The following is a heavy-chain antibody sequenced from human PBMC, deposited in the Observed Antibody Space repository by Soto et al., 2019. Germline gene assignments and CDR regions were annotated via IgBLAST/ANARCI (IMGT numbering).Heavy chain of an antibody. CDR3: ASCKNHDYGDYRLDWYFDL. CDR1: GFTVSSNY. Sequence: EVQLVETGGGLIQPGGSLRLSCAASGFTVSSNYMSWVRQAPGKGLEWVSVIYSGGSTYYADSVKGRFTISRDNSKNTLYLQMNSLSAEDTAVYYCASCKNHDYGDYRLDWYFDLWGRGTLVTVSS. D-gene: IGHD4-17*01. J-gene: IGHJ2*01. CDR2: IYSGGST. V-gene: IGHV3-53*02.